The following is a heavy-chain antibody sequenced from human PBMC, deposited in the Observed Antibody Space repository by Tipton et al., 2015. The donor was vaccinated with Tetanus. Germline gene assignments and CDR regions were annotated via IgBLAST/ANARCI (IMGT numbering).Heavy chain of an antibody. V-gene: IGHV1-69*06. D-gene: IGHD1-1*01. J-gene: IGHJ6*02. CDR2: IIPHFGTI. CDR3: ARGPRHDPKTFYAMDR. CDR1: GGTFSTYA. Sequence: QLVQSGAEVKKPGSSVRVSCKTSGGTFSTYAVSWVRQAPGHGPEWMGGIIPHFGTIEYSQKFQGRVTITADISSSPVYMELTSLTSEDTAVYYWARGPRHDPKTFYAMDRWGPGTTVTVSS.